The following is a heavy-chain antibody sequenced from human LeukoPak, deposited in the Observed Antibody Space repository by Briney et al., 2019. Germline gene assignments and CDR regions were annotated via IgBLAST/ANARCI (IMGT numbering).Heavy chain of an antibody. CDR1: GYTFTGYD. CDR2: INPNRGGT. V-gene: IGHV1-2*04. D-gene: IGHD6-13*01. Sequence: GASVKVSCKASGYTFTGYDMHWVRQAPGQGLEWMGWINPNRGGTNYAQKFPGWVTMTRDTSISTAYIEVSRLRSDETAVYCCAREPSGIAAAGTRGSYFDYWGQGTLVTVSS. CDR3: AREPSGIAAAGTRGSYFDY. J-gene: IGHJ4*02.